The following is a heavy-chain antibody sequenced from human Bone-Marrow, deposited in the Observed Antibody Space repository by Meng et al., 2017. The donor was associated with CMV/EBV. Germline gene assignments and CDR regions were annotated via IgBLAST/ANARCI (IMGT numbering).Heavy chain of an antibody. CDR2: ISAYNGNT. V-gene: IGHV1-18*01. Sequence: ASVKVSCKASGYTFTSYGISWVRQAPGQGLEWMGWISAYNGNTNYAQKLQGRVTMTTDTSTSTAYMELRSPRSDDTAVYYCARVLRYYDSSPPGYWGQGTLVTVSS. CDR3: ARVLRYYDSSPPGY. D-gene: IGHD3-22*01. J-gene: IGHJ4*02. CDR1: GYTFTSYG.